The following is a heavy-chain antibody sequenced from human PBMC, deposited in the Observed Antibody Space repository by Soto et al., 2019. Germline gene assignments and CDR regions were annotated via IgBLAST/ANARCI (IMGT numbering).Heavy chain of an antibody. J-gene: IGHJ5*02. D-gene: IGHD5-18*01. CDR2: IYYSGST. CDR3: ARLVDTAMFS. V-gene: IGHV4-59*05. CDR1: GESCSGYY. Sequence: SETLSLTCGVYGESCSGYYCSWTHQPPGKGLEWIGSIYYSGSTYYNPSLKSRVTISVDTSKNQFSLKLSSVTAADTAVYYCARLVDTAMFSWGQGTLVTVSS.